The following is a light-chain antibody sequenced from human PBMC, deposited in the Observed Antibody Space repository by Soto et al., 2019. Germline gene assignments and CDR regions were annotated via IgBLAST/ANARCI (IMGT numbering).Light chain of an antibody. J-gene: IGKJ2*01. CDR3: QQYGSSPSGT. CDR2: GAS. Sequence: EIVLTQSPGTLSLSPGERATLSCRASQSVSSNYLAWYQQKPGQAPRLLIYGASSRATGIPDRFSGSGSGTDFTLTISRLEPEDFAVYYCQQYGSSPSGTFGQGTKLEIK. V-gene: IGKV3-20*01. CDR1: QSVSSNY.